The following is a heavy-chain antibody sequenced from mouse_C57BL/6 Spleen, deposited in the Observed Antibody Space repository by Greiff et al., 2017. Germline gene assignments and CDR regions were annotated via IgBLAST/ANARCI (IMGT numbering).Heavy chain of an antibody. CDR2: IDPSDSYT. V-gene: IGHV1-69*01. Sequence: QVQLQQPGAELVMPGASVKLSCKASGYTFTSYWMHWVKQRPGQGLEWIGEIDPSDSYTNYNQKFKGKSTLTVDKSSSTAYMQLSSLTSEDSTVYYCARSHYYGSSPYTYWGDETLDTVSA. J-gene: IGHJ3*01. CDR1: GYTFTSYW. D-gene: IGHD1-1*01. CDR3: ARSHYYGSSPYTY.